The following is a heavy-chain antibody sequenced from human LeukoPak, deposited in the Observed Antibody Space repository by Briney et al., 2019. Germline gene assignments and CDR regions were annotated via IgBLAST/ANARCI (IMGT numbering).Heavy chain of an antibody. CDR3: ARDSSGYRTTDY. V-gene: IGHV4-59*01. Sequence: SETLSLTCTVSGGSISSYYWSWIRQPPGKGLEWIGYIYYSGTTYYNPSLKSRVTISVDTSKNQFSLKLSSVTAADTAVYYCARDSSGYRTTDYWGQGTLVTVSS. CDR2: IYYSGTT. D-gene: IGHD3-22*01. J-gene: IGHJ4*02. CDR1: GGSISSYY.